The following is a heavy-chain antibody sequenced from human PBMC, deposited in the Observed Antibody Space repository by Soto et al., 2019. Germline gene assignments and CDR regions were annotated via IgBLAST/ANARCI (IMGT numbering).Heavy chain of an antibody. CDR3: ARAYYYDSFYWFDP. J-gene: IGHJ5*02. Sequence: ASVKVSCKASGYTFTGYYLHWVRPAPGQGLELMGWLNPTSGVTNYAQKFQGRVTMTRDTSISTAYIELSRLRSDDTAVYYCARAYYYDSFYWFDPWGQGTLVTVSS. D-gene: IGHD3-22*01. V-gene: IGHV1-2*02. CDR1: GYTFTGYY. CDR2: LNPTSGVT.